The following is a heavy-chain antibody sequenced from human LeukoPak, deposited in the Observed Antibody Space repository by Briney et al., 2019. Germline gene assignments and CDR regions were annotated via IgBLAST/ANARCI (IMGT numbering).Heavy chain of an antibody. J-gene: IGHJ6*01. CDR3: ARGPNRWWVVSRNWGTVV. Sequence: GGSLRLSCAASGFTFSDNSMHWVRQAPGKGLEWVSLISRNDTTTSYADSVKGRFTISRDNSKTSLYLQMNSLRTEDTALYYCARGPNRWWVVSRNWGTVVWGERTT. V-gene: IGHV3-43*02. CDR1: GFTFSDNS. CDR2: ISRNDTTT. D-gene: IGHD4-23*01.